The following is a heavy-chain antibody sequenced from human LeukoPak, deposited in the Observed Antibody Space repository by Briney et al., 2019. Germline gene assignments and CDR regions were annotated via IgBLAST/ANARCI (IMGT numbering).Heavy chain of an antibody. CDR3: AREITMVRGVIIGMIDY. Sequence: SVKVSCKASGGTFSSYAIIWVRQAPGQGLEWMGRIIPILGIANYAQKFQGRVTITADKSTSTAYMELSSLRSEDTAVYYCAREITMVRGVIIGMIDYWGQGTLVTVSS. CDR2: IIPILGIA. CDR1: GGTFSSYA. V-gene: IGHV1-69*04. D-gene: IGHD3-10*01. J-gene: IGHJ4*02.